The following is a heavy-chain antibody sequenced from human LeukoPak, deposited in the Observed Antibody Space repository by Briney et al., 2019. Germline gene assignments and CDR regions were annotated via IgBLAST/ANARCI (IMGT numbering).Heavy chain of an antibody. J-gene: IGHJ3*02. CDR2: IYSGGST. Sequence: GGSLRLSCAASGFTVSSNYMSWVRQAPGKGLEWVSVIYSGGSTYYADSVRGRFTISRDNSKNTLYLQMNSLRAADTAVYYCARESRVVAGAAFDIWGQGTTVTVSS. V-gene: IGHV3-53*01. CDR3: ARESRVVAGAAFDI. CDR1: GFTVSSNY. D-gene: IGHD3-22*01.